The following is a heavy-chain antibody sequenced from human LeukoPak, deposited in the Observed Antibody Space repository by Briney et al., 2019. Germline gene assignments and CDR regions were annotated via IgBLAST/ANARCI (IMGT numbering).Heavy chain of an antibody. D-gene: IGHD3-10*01. CDR2: INPNGGDT. CDR1: GYTFTGYY. V-gene: IGHV1-2*02. Sequence: ASVKVSCKASGYTFTGYYMHWVRQAPGQGLQWMGWINPNGGDTNYAQKFQGRVTMTRDTSISTAYMELSRLRSGDTAVYYCAREGTGGPGSYYNYWGQGTLVTVSS. J-gene: IGHJ4*02. CDR3: AREGTGGPGSYYNY.